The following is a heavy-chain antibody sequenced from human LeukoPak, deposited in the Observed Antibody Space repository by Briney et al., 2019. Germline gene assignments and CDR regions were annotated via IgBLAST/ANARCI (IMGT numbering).Heavy chain of an antibody. CDR3: ARVRANLADWLLSDWYFDL. Sequence: SETLSLTCAVYGGSFSGYYWSWIRQPPGKGLEWIGEINHSGSTNYNPSLKSRVTISVDTSKNQFSLKLSSVTAADTAVYYCARVRANLADWLLSDWYFDLWGRGTLVTVSS. V-gene: IGHV4-34*01. D-gene: IGHD3-9*01. J-gene: IGHJ2*01. CDR2: INHSGST. CDR1: GGSFSGYY.